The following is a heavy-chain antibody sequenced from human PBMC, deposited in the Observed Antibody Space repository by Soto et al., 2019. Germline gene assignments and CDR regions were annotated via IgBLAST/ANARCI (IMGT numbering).Heavy chain of an antibody. V-gene: IGHV4-34*01. CDR1: GGSFSGYY. CDR3: ARGEVVVVPAAIYYYYGMDV. D-gene: IGHD2-2*01. Sequence: PSDTLSLTCAVYGGSFSGYYWSWIRQPPGKGLEWIGEINHSGRTNYNPSLKSRVTISVDTSKNQFSLKLSSVTAADTAVYYCARGEVVVVPAAIYYYYGMDVWGQGTTVTVSS. J-gene: IGHJ6*02. CDR2: INHSGRT.